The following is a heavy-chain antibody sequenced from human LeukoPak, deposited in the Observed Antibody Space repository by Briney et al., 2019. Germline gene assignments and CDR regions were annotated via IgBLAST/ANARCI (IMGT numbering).Heavy chain of an antibody. CDR3: ARGLDYSYEYFQH. J-gene: IGHJ1*01. D-gene: IGHD4-11*01. CDR2: VDHTGST. Sequence: SETLSLTCSVSDDSITMYYWTWIRQPPGKGLEWIGYVDHTGSTNFNPSLNGRVSISRDTSKNQFSLKLSSVTAADTAVYYCARGLDYSYEYFQHWGQGTLVTVSS. V-gene: IGHV4-59*01. CDR1: DDSITMYY.